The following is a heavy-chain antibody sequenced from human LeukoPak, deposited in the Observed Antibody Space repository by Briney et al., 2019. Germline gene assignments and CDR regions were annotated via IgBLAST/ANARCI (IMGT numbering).Heavy chain of an antibody. D-gene: IGHD6-19*01. J-gene: IGHJ4*02. Sequence: PSETLSLTCTVSGGSISSYYWSWIRQPAGKGLEWIGRIYTSGSTNYNPSLKSRVTMSLDTSKNQFSLKLSSVTAADTAVYYCAGLNTSGRCLDSWGQGTLVTVSS. CDR1: GGSISSYY. CDR3: AGLNTSGRCLDS. V-gene: IGHV4-4*07. CDR2: IYTSGST.